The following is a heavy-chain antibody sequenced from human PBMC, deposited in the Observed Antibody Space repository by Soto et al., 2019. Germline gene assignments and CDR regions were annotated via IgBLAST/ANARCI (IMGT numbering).Heavy chain of an antibody. J-gene: IGHJ6*02. CDR2: ISSSSSTI. Sequence: GGSLRLSCAASGFTFSSYSMNWVRQAPGKGLEWVSYISSSSSTIYYADSVKGRFTISRDNAKNSLYLQMNSLRDEDTAVYYCARDDSSSAPSGPSNYGMDVWGQGTTVTVSS. CDR1: GFTFSSYS. V-gene: IGHV3-48*02. D-gene: IGHD6-6*01. CDR3: ARDDSSSAPSGPSNYGMDV.